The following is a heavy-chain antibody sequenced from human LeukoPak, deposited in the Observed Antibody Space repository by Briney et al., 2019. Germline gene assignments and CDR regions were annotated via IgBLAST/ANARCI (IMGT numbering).Heavy chain of an antibody. CDR1: GFTFSSYE. D-gene: IGHD3-9*01. V-gene: IGHV3-48*03. Sequence: GGSLRLSCAASGFTFSSYEMNWVRQAPGKGLEWVSYISTSGSIIYYADSVKGRFTISRDNAKNSLYLQMNSLRAEDTAVYYCARERLTMDVWGKGTTVTISS. CDR3: ARERLTMDV. CDR2: ISTSGSII. J-gene: IGHJ6*03.